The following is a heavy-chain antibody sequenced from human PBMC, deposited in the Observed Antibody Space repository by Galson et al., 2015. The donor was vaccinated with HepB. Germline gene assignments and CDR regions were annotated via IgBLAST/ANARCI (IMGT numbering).Heavy chain of an antibody. V-gene: IGHV3-74*01. Sequence: SLRLSCAASGFTFSSYWMHWVRQAPGKGLVWVSRINSDGSSTSYADSVKGRFTISRDNAKNTLYLQMNSLRAEDTAVYYCAMDDPGYCSSTSCYGAIQHWGQGTLVTVSS. CDR2: INSDGSST. D-gene: IGHD2-2*01. CDR3: AMDDPGYCSSTSCYGAIQH. J-gene: IGHJ1*01. CDR1: GFTFSSYW.